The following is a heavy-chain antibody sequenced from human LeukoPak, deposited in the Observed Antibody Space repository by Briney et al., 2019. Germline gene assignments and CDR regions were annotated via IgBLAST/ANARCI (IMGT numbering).Heavy chain of an antibody. Sequence: GGSLRLSCAASGFTLSSYAMSWVRQAPGKGLEWVANIKKDGSGKKYVDSVKGRFTISRDNAENSLHLQMNSLRAEDTAVYYCVREGGSGWYSGWFDPWGQGTLVTVSS. CDR2: IKKDGSGK. J-gene: IGHJ5*02. D-gene: IGHD6-19*01. CDR1: GFTLSSYA. V-gene: IGHV3-7*01. CDR3: VREGGSGWYSGWFDP.